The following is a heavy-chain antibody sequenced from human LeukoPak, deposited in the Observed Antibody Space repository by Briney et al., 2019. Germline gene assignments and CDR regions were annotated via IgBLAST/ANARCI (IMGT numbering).Heavy chain of an antibody. CDR1: GGSISSYY. J-gene: IGHJ4*02. CDR2: IYYSGST. Sequence: SETLSLTCTVSGGSISSYYWSWIRQPPGRGLEWIGYIYYSGSTNYNPSLKSRVTISVDTSKNQFSLKLSSVTAADTAVYYCARSVEMAAMPFDYWGQGTLVTVSS. V-gene: IGHV4-59*01. CDR3: ARSVEMAAMPFDY. D-gene: IGHD5-24*01.